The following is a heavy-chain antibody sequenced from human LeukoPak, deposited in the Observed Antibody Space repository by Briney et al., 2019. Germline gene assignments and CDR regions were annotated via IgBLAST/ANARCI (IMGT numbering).Heavy chain of an antibody. Sequence: SETLSLTCTVSGDSISSSSYYWGWIRQPPGKGLEWIGSIYYSGSTYYNPSLKSRVTISVDTSKNQFSLKLSSVTAADTAVYYCASSRHSSSWYDYWGQGTLVTVSS. J-gene: IGHJ4*02. CDR1: GDSISSSSYY. D-gene: IGHD6-13*01. V-gene: IGHV4-39*07. CDR3: ASSRHSSSWYDY. CDR2: IYYSGST.